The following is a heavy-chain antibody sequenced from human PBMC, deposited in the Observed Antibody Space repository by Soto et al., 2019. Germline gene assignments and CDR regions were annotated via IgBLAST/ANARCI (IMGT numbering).Heavy chain of an antibody. J-gene: IGHJ6*03. CDR2: ISGSGGST. CDR3: AKASIVVVPAAPQPRGYYYYYMDF. V-gene: IGHV3-23*01. CDR1: GFTFSSYA. Sequence: PGGSLRLSCAASGFTFSSYAMSWVRQAPGKGLEWVSAISGSGGSTYYADSVKGRFTISRDNSKNTLYLQMNSLRAEDTAVYYCAKASIVVVPAAPQPRGYYYYYMDFWGKGTTVTVSS. D-gene: IGHD2-2*01.